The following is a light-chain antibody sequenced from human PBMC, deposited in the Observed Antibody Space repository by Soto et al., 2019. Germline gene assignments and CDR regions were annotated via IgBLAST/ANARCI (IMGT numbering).Light chain of an antibody. CDR2: RTS. CDR3: LLYYGGAHLGV. J-gene: IGLJ2*01. CDR1: TGAVTSDHY. V-gene: IGLV7-43*01. Sequence: VVTQEPSLTVSPGGTVTLTCASSTGAVTSDHYPNWFQQKAGQAPRALISRTSSKHSWTPARFSGSLLGGKAALTLSGVQPEDEAEYYCLLYYGGAHLGVFGGGTKLTVL.